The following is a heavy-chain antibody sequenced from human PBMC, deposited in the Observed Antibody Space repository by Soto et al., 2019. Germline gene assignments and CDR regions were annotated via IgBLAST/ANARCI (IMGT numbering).Heavy chain of an antibody. CDR3: ASRAIETRVGSIDY. J-gene: IGHJ4*02. V-gene: IGHV1-69*02. Sequence: QVQLVQSGAEVKKPGSSVKVSCKASGGTFSSYTISWVRQAPGQGLEWMGRIIPILGIANYAQKFQGRVTITADKSTSTAYMELSSLRSEDTAVYYCASRAIETRVGSIDYWGQGTLVTVSS. CDR1: GGTFSSYT. D-gene: IGHD2-15*01. CDR2: IIPILGIA.